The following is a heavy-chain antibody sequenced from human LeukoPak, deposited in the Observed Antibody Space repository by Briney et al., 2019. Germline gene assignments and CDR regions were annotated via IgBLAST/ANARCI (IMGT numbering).Heavy chain of an antibody. D-gene: IGHD3-22*01. Sequence: SETLSLTCTVSGGSISSSSYYWGWIRQPPGKGLEWIGSMYYSGSTYYNPSLKSRVTISVDTSKNQFSLKLSSVTAADTAVYYCARLGSTGYYDSSGSRRAALDYWGQGTLVTVSS. CDR1: GGSISSSSYY. J-gene: IGHJ4*02. CDR3: ARLGSTGYYDSSGSRRAALDY. CDR2: MYYSGST. V-gene: IGHV4-39*01.